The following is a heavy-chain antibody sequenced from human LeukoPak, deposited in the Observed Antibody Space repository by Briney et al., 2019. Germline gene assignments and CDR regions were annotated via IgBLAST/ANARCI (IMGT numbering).Heavy chain of an antibody. CDR3: ARSSSIAARPSDY. D-gene: IGHD6-6*01. CDR2: INAGNGNT. Sequence: ASVNVSCKASGYTFTSYAMHWVRQAPGQRLEWMGWINAGNGNTKYSQKFQGRVTITRDTSASTAYMELSSLRSEDTAVYYCARSSSIAARPSDYWGQGTLVTVSS. V-gene: IGHV1-3*01. CDR1: GYTFTSYA. J-gene: IGHJ4*02.